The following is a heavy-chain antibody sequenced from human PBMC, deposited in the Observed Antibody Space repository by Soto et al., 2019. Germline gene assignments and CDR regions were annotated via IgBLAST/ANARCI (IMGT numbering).Heavy chain of an antibody. D-gene: IGHD2-2*01. J-gene: IGHJ6*03. Sequence: ASVKVSCKASGYIFTSYGISWVRQAPGQGLEWMGWISVYNGDTNYAQKFQGRVTMTTDPITNTAYMELRSLRSDDTAVYYCAKRGPPDAIATEYFYYMDVWGKGTPVTVSS. CDR1: GYIFTSYG. V-gene: IGHV1-18*01. CDR2: ISVYNGDT. CDR3: AKRGPPDAIATEYFYYMDV.